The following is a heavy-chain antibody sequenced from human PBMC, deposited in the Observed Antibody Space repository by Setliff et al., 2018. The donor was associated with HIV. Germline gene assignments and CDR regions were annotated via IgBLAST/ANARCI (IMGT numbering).Heavy chain of an antibody. CDR1: GGSISSSSYY. Sequence: SETLSLTCTVSGGSISSSSYYWGWIRQPPGKGLEWIGSIYYSGSTYYNPSLKSRVTISVDTSKNQFSLKLSSVTAADTAVYYCARGLYDNSGHLDSWGQGTLVTVSS. D-gene: IGHD3-22*01. V-gene: IGHV4-39*01. CDR2: IYYSGST. J-gene: IGHJ5*01. CDR3: ARGLYDNSGHLDS.